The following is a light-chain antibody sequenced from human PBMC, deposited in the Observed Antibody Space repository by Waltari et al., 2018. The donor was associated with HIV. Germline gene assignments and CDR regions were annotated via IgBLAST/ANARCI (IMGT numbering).Light chain of an antibody. CDR3: QHYGNSLTWT. J-gene: IGKJ1*01. V-gene: IGKV3-20*01. CDR2: GAS. Sequence: GDRATLSCRASQSVPKNFLAWYQHKRGQPPRLLIYGASTRATDTPVRFSGSGSGTDFTLTISRLEPEDFAVYYCQHYGNSLTWTFGQVTKMKSN. CDR1: QSVPKNF.